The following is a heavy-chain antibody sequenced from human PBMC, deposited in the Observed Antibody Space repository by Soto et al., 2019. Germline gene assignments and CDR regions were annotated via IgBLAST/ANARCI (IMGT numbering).Heavy chain of an antibody. CDR3: VRGQPHRITIFEVVIRSYDYGMDV. CDR1: GGSISNGGYS. J-gene: IGHJ6*02. D-gene: IGHD3-3*01. Sequence: PSETLSLTCAVSGGSISNGGYSRSWIRQPPGKGLEWIGYIYYRGSTYYNPSLESRITMAVDTSKNQLSLKLSSVTAADTAVYFCVRGQPHRITIFEVVIRSYDYGMDVWGQGTTVTVSS. CDR2: IYYRGST. V-gene: IGHV4-30-4*07.